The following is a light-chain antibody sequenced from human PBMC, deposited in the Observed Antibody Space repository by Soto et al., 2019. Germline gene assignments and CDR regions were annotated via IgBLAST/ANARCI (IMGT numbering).Light chain of an antibody. CDR2: DVS. J-gene: IGLJ2*01. CDR3: SSYTSSSTAV. V-gene: IGLV2-14*03. CDR1: NSDIGGYNY. Sequence: QSALTQPASVSGSPGQSITISCTGTNSDIGGYNYVSWYQQHPGKAPKLMIYDVSYRPSGVSNRFSASKSGNTASLTISWLQAEDEAEYYCSSYTSSSTAVFGGGTKVTVL.